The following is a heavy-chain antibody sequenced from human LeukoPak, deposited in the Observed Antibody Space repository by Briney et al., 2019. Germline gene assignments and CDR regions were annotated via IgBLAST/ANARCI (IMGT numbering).Heavy chain of an antibody. CDR1: GFTFSSYA. V-gene: IGHV3-23*01. J-gene: IGHJ2*01. CDR3: AKDRTVGASYWYFDL. CDR2: ISGSGGST. D-gene: IGHD1-26*01. Sequence: GGSLRLSCAASGFTFSSYAMSWVRQAPGKGLEWVSAISGSGGSTYCADSVKGRFTISRDSSKNTLFLHMNTLRAEDTAIYYCAKDRTVGASYWYFDLWGRGTLVTVSS.